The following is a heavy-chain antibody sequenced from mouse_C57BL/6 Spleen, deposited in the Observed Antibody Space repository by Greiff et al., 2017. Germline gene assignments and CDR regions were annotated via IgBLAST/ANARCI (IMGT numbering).Heavy chain of an antibody. CDR3: ATEDYGSIYGFAY. J-gene: IGHJ3*01. V-gene: IGHV5-16*01. Sequence: EVKLVESEGGLVQPGSSMKLSCTASGFTFSDYYMAWVRQVPEKGLEWVANINYDGSSTYYLDSLKSRFIITRDNAKNILYLQMSSLTSEDTATYYCATEDYGSIYGFAYWGQGTLVTVSA. CDR2: INYDGSST. CDR1: GFTFSDYY. D-gene: IGHD1-1*01.